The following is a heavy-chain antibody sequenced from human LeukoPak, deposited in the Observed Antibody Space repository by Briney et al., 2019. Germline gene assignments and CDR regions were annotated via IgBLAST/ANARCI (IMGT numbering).Heavy chain of an antibody. CDR2: IYTSGST. D-gene: IGHD4-11*01. CDR1: GGSISSYY. Sequence: KPSETPSLTCTVSGGSISSYYWSWIRQPPGKGLEWIGYIYTSGSTNYNPSLKSRVTISVDTSKNQFSLKLSSVTAADTAVYYCARQRTLQPEDAFDIWGQGTMVTVSS. V-gene: IGHV4-4*09. J-gene: IGHJ3*02. CDR3: ARQRTLQPEDAFDI.